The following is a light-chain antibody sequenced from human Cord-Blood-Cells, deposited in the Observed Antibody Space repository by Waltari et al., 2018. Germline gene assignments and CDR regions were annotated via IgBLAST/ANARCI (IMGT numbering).Light chain of an antibody. J-gene: IGLJ2*01. V-gene: IGLV3-19*01. CDR3: NSRDSSGNHVV. CDR2: GKN. CDR1: SLRSYY. Sequence: SSELTQDPAVSVALGQTVRITCQGDSLRSYYASWYNQKPGQAPVLVIYGKNNRPSGIADRFSGSSSGNTASLTITGPQAEDEADYYCNSRDSSGNHVVFGGGTKLTVL.